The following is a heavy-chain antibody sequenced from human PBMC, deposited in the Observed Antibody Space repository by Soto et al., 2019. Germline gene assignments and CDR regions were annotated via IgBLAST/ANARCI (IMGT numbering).Heavy chain of an antibody. D-gene: IGHD3-10*01. Sequence: QVQLQESGPGLVKPSQTLALTCTVSGGSISSADYYWSWNRHPPGKGLEWIGYIYYSGSPYYNPSLKSRVTISVDTSKNQFSLKLSSVTAADTAVYYCARVRGVTYFDYWGQGTLVTVSS. CDR1: GGSISSADYY. V-gene: IGHV4-30-4*01. CDR2: IYYSGSP. J-gene: IGHJ4*02. CDR3: ARVRGVTYFDY.